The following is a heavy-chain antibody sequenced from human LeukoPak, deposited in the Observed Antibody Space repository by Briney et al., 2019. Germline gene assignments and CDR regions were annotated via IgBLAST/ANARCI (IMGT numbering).Heavy chain of an antibody. Sequence: PSETLSLTCAVSGGSISSGGYSWSWIRQPPGKGLEWIGYIYYSGSTSYNPSLKSRLTISVDTSRNQFSLRLSSVTGADTAVYYCARGVTARTPFYYYYYMDVWGKGTTVTVSS. J-gene: IGHJ6*03. D-gene: IGHD6-6*01. CDR2: IYYSGST. CDR3: ARGVTARTPFYYYYYMDV. CDR1: GGSISSGGYS. V-gene: IGHV4-30-4*07.